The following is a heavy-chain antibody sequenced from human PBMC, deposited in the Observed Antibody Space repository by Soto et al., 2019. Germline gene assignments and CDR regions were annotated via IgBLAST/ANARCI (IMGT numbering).Heavy chain of an antibody. CDR3: ARDFCGGDGSSDAFDI. Sequence: SETRSLTCTVSGGSISSYYWSWIRQPPGKGLEWIGYIYYSGSTNYNPSLQSRVTISVDTSKNQFSLKLSSVTAADTAVYYCARDFCGGDGSSDAFDIWGQGTMVTVSS. J-gene: IGHJ3*02. D-gene: IGHD2-21*01. V-gene: IGHV4-59*01. CDR2: IYYSGST. CDR1: GGSISSYY.